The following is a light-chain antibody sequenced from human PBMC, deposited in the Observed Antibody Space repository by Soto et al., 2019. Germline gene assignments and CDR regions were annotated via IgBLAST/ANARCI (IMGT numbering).Light chain of an antibody. CDR3: QVWNSSSDHYV. Sequence: SYELTQLLSVSVAPGQTARITCGGYNIGTESVHWYQQKPGQAPVMVVYNDKDRPSGIPKRFSGSNSGNTATLTISRVEAGDEADYYCQVWNSSSDHYVFGSGTKATVL. CDR2: NDK. CDR1: NIGTES. V-gene: IGLV3-21*02. J-gene: IGLJ1*01.